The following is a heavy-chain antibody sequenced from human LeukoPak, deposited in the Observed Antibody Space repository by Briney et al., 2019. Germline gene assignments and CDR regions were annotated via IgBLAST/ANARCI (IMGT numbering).Heavy chain of an antibody. CDR1: GFTFSSYW. J-gene: IGHJ4*02. CDR3: VRVFDF. CDR2: IKPDGSEK. V-gene: IGHV3-7*01. Sequence: GSLRLSCAASGFTFSSYWMHWVRQAPGKGLEWVANIKPDGSEKNYVDAVKGRFTISRDNARNSLYLQMNSLRVEDMAVYYCVRVFDFWGQGILVTVSS.